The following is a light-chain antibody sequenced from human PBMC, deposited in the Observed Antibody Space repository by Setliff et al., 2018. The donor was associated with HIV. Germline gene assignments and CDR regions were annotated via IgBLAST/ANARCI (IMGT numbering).Light chain of an antibody. J-gene: IGLJ1*01. V-gene: IGLV1-44*01. CDR3: AAWDDRLNGFYV. CDR1: SSNIGSNT. CDR2: MND. Sequence: QSALTQPPSASGTPGQRVTISCSGSSSNIGSNTVNWYQQLPGTAPKLLIYMNDQRPSGVPDRFTGSKSGTSGSLAISGLQSEDEANYYCAAWDDRLNGFYVFGTGTKSPS.